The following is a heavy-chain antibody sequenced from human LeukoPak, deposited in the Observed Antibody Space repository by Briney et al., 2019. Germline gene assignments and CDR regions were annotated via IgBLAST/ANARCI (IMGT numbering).Heavy chain of an antibody. CDR1: GGSISSGSYY. D-gene: IGHD3-22*01. Sequence: SQTLSLTCTVSGGSISSGSYYWSWIRPPAGKGLEWIGRIYTSGSTNYNPSLKSRVTISVDTSKNQFSLKLSSVTAADTAVYYCARDLGFYYDSSGYYHHDAFDIWGQGTMVTVSS. V-gene: IGHV4-61*02. CDR3: ARDLGFYYDSSGYYHHDAFDI. J-gene: IGHJ3*02. CDR2: IYTSGST.